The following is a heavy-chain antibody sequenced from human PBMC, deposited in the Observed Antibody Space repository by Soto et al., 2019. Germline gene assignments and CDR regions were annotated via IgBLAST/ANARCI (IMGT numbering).Heavy chain of an antibody. Sequence: PGGSLRLSCAASGFTFSSYGMHWVRQAPGKGLGWVAVISYDGSNKYYADSVKGRFTISRDNSKNTLYLQMNSLRAEDTAVYYCAVWKAAVPFDYWGQGTLVTVSS. J-gene: IGHJ4*02. CDR1: GFTFSSYG. D-gene: IGHD2-15*01. V-gene: IGHV3-30*03. CDR3: AVWKAAVPFDY. CDR2: ISYDGSNK.